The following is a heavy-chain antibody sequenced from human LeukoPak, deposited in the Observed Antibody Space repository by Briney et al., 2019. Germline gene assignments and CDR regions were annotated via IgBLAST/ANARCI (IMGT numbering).Heavy chain of an antibody. Sequence: GGSLRLSCAASGFTFSSYSMNRVRQAPGKGLEWLSYIISTGDSVYYADSVKGHFTISRDNAKNSLSLQMNSLRDEDTAVYYCARDTFFAFDIWGQGTLVTVSS. D-gene: IGHD3-3*01. CDR1: GFTFSSYS. V-gene: IGHV3-48*02. CDR2: IISTGDSV. CDR3: ARDTFFAFDI. J-gene: IGHJ3*02.